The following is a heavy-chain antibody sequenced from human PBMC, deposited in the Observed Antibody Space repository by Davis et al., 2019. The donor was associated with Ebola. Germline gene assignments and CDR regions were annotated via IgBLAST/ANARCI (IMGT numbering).Heavy chain of an antibody. J-gene: IGHJ4*02. D-gene: IGHD2-21*02. Sequence: GESLKISCVASGFTFSSYSMNWVRQAPGKGLEWVSSISSSSSYIYYADSVKGRFTISRDNAKNSLYLQMNSLRAEDTAVYYCARYCGGDCYSLGLDYWGQGTLVTVSS. CDR2: ISSSSSYI. CDR1: GFTFSSYS. V-gene: IGHV3-21*01. CDR3: ARYCGGDCYSLGLDY.